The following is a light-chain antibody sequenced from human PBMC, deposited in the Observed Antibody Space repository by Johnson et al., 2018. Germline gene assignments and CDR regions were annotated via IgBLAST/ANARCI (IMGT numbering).Light chain of an antibody. V-gene: IGLV1-51*02. CDR2: ENN. CDR3: GTWDSSLSAGNV. J-gene: IGLJ1*01. CDR1: SSNIGNNY. Sequence: QSVLTQPPSVSAAPGQKVTISCSGSSSNIGNNYVSWYQQLPGTAPKLLIYENNKRPSGIPDRFSGSQSGTSATLGITGLQTGDEAVYYCGTWDSSLSAGNVFGTGTKVTVL.